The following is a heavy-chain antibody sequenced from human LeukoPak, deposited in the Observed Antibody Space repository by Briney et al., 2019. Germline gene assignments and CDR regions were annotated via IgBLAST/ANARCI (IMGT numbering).Heavy chain of an antibody. CDR3: AREVGMDT. V-gene: IGHV3-23*01. D-gene: IGHD5-24*01. CDR2: ISGSGGST. CDR1: GFTFSSYA. J-gene: IGHJ4*02. Sequence: GGSLRLSCAASGFTFSSYAMSWVRQAPGKGLEWVSAISGSGGSTYYAASVKGRFTISRDNSKNALYLEMNSRRGEDTAVYYCAREVGMDTWGQGTLVTVSS.